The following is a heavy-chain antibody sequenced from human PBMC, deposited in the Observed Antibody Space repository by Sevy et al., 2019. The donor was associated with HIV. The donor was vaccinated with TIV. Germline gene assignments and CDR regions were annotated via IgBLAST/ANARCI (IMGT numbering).Heavy chain of an antibody. J-gene: IGHJ3*02. D-gene: IGHD3-10*01. CDR3: AGEGTYYYGSGSYSAFDI. V-gene: IGHV4-61*01. CDR2: IYYSGST. CDR1: GGSVSSGSYY. Sequence: SETLSLTCTVSGGSVSSGSYYWSWIRQPPGKGLEWIGYIYYSGSTNYNPSLKSRVTISVDTSKNQFSLKLSPVTAADTAGYYCAGEGTYYYGSGSYSAFDIWGQGTMVTVSS.